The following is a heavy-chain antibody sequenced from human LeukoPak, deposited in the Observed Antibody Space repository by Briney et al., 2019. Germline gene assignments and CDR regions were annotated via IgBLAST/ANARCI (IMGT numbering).Heavy chain of an antibody. CDR3: AKDMGTAMVIDY. CDR2: INPDGSGK. D-gene: IGHD5-18*01. J-gene: IGHJ4*02. Sequence: GGSLRLSCAASGFTFNSYWMIWVRQAPGKGLEWVANINPDGSGKYYVDSVKGRFTISRDNSKNSLYLQMNSLRTEDTALYYCAKDMGTAMVIDYWGQGTLVTVSS. V-gene: IGHV3-7*03. CDR1: GFTFNSYW.